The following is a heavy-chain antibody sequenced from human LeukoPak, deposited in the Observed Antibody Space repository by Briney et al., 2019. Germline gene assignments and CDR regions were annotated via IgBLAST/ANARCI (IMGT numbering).Heavy chain of an antibody. Sequence: PGGSLRLSCVASGFTFSDYWMSWVRQAPGKGLEWVSDINEDGSEKYYVDSVKGRFTISRDNAKNSLYLQMNSLRVEDTAVYYCVCHVVLSVGYHYGLGVWGQGTTVTVSS. CDR1: GFTFSDYW. J-gene: IGHJ6*01. V-gene: IGHV3-7*02. CDR3: VCHVVLSVGYHYGLGV. D-gene: IGHD2-21*01. CDR2: INEDGSEK.